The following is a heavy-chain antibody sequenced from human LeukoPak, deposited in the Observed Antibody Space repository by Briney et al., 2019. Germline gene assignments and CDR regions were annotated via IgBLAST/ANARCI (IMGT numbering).Heavy chain of an antibody. Sequence: SETLSLTCTVSGGSISSYYWNWIRQPAGEGLEWIGRIYTSGSTNYNPSLKSRVTISVDTSKNQFSLRLSSVTAADTAVYYCARSSTTDANHYYYYYMDVWGRGTTVTVSS. CDR1: GGSISSYY. D-gene: IGHD2-2*01. V-gene: IGHV4-4*07. J-gene: IGHJ6*03. CDR2: IYTSGST. CDR3: ARSSTTDANHYYYYYMDV.